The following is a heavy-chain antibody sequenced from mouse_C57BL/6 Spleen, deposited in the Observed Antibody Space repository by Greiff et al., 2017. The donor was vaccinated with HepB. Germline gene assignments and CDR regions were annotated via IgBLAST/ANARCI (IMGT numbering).Heavy chain of an antibody. CDR3: TTDDYVDY. V-gene: IGHV14-4*01. Sequence: EVQLQQSGAELVRPGASVKLSCTASGFNIKDDYMHWVKQRPEQGLEWIGWIDPENGDTEYASKFQGKATITADTSSNTAYLQLSSLTSEDTAVYYCTTDDYVDYWGQGTTLTVSS. CDR2: IDPENGDT. J-gene: IGHJ2*01. D-gene: IGHD2-4*01. CDR1: GFNIKDDY.